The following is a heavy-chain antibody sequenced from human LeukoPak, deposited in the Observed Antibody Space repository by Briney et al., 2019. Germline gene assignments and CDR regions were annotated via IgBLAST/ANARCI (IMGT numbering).Heavy chain of an antibody. J-gene: IGHJ3*02. Sequence: ASVKVSCKASGYTFTGYYMHWVRQASGQGLEWMGWINPNSGGTNYAQKFQGRVTMTRDTSISTAYMELSRLRSDDTAVYYCARARDGYNSDAFDIWGQGTMVTVSS. D-gene: IGHD5-24*01. CDR1: GYTFTGYY. CDR2: INPNSGGT. CDR3: ARARDGYNSDAFDI. V-gene: IGHV1-2*02.